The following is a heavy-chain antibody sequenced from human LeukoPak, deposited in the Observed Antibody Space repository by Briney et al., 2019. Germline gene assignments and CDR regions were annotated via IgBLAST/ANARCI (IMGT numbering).Heavy chain of an antibody. Sequence: GGSLRLSCAASGFSFSTYWMTWVRQAPGKGLEWVANIKQDGSEQYYVDSVKGRFTISRDNAKNSLYLQMNSLRAEDTAECYCARQSPVRDHYFDSSGPLDYWGQGTLVTVSS. J-gene: IGHJ4*02. V-gene: IGHV3-7*01. CDR2: IKQDGSEQ. D-gene: IGHD3-22*01. CDR3: ARQSPVRDHYFDSSGPLDY. CDR1: GFSFSTYW.